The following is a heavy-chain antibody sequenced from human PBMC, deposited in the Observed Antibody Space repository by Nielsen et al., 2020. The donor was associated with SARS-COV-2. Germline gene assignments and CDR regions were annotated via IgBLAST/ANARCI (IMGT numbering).Heavy chain of an antibody. CDR1: GISVSGYP. CDR2: LSADGNHE. V-gene: IGHV3-30-3*01. D-gene: IGHD2-2*01. CDR3: ARALSHQGFDI. Sequence: GESLKISCSVSGISVSGYPMHWVRQAPGKGPHWVTALSADGNHEYYAASVRGRFTVSRDMSTNTLYLQMNSLRAEDTALYSCARALSHQGFDIWGQGTMVTVS. J-gene: IGHJ3*02.